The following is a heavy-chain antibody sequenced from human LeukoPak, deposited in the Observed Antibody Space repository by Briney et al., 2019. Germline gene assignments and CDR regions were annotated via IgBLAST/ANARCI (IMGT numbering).Heavy chain of an antibody. V-gene: IGHV4-59*08. D-gene: IGHD6-6*01. Sequence: SETLSLTCTVSGASINNYYWGWFRQPPTKELEWIGYVYPSGDTNDNPSVRGRVTMSLDTSKNEFSLRLSSVTAADTAVYYCARHRREQLVFYYYYYMDVWGKGTTVTVSS. CDR2: VYPSGDT. CDR3: ARHRREQLVFYYYYYMDV. J-gene: IGHJ6*03. CDR1: GASINNYY.